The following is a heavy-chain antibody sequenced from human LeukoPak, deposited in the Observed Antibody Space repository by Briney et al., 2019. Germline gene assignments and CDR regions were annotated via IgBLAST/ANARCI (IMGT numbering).Heavy chain of an antibody. J-gene: IGHJ4*02. V-gene: IGHV3-53*01. CDR1: GFTVSSNF. D-gene: IGHD6-13*01. CDR2: IYSGGDT. Sequence: GGSLRLSCAASGFTVSSNFMTWVRQAPGKGLEWVSIIYSGGDTYYADSVKGRFTISRDNSKNTLYLQMNSLRAGDTAVYYCARDVGGIFDSWGQGTLVTVSS. CDR3: ARDVGGIFDS.